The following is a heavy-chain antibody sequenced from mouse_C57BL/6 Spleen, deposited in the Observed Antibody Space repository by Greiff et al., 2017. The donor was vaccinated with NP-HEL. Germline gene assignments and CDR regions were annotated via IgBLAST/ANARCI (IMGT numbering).Heavy chain of an antibody. D-gene: IGHD2-1*01. Sequence: VQLQQSGPGLVQPSQSLSITCTVSGFSLTSYGVHWVRQSPGKGLEWLGVIWRGGSTDYNAAFMSRLSITKDNSKSQVFFKMNSLQADDTAIYYCAKTGGNYVGYYAMDYWGQGTSVTVSS. J-gene: IGHJ4*01. CDR3: AKTGGNYVGYYAMDY. CDR2: IWRGGST. CDR1: GFSLTSYG. V-gene: IGHV2-5*01.